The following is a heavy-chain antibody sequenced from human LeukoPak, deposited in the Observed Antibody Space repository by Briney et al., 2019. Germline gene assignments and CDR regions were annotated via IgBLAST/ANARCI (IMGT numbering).Heavy chain of an antibody. CDR2: IYYSGST. Sequence: SETLSLTYAVSGGSISSSSYYWGWNRQPPGKGLEWIGSIYYSGSTYYNPSLKSRVTISVDTSKNQFSLKLSSVTATDTAVYYCARHDRPGEAMYERVTVTTWAYWGQGTLVTVSS. J-gene: IGHJ4*02. D-gene: IGHD4-17*01. CDR1: GGSISSSSYY. V-gene: IGHV4-39*01. CDR3: ARHDRPGEAMYERVTVTTWAY.